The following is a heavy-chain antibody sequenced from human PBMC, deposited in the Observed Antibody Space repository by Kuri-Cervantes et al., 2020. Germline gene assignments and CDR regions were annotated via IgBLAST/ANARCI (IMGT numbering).Heavy chain of an antibody. CDR2: ISSSSSYI. V-gene: IGHV3-21*01. CDR3: AREYCSSTSCSPYYYYGMDV. CDR1: GFTFSSYS. Sequence: GGSLRLSCAASGFTFSSYSMNWVRQAPGKGLEWVSSISSSSSYIYYADSVKGRFTISRDNAKNSLYLQMNSLRAEDAAAYYCAREYCSSTSCSPYYYYGMDVWGQGTTVTVSS. D-gene: IGHD2-2*01. J-gene: IGHJ6*02.